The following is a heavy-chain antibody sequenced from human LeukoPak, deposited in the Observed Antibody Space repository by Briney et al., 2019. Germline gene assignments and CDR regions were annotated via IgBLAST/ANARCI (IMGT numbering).Heavy chain of an antibody. CDR3: ARAPTPGYCSSTSCPLDY. D-gene: IGHD2-2*01. V-gene: IGHV1-69*04. CDR1: GGTFSSYA. J-gene: IGHJ4*02. Sequence: SVKVSCKASGGTFSSYAISWVRRAPGQGLEWMGRIIPILGIANYAQKFQGRVTIIADKSTSTAYMELSSLRSEDTAVYYCARAPTPGYCSSTSCPLDYWGQGTLVTVSS. CDR2: IIPILGIA.